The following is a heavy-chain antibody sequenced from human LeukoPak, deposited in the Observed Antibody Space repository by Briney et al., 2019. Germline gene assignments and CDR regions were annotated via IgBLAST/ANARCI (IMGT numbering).Heavy chain of an antibody. CDR3: AKGYSVDMDV. CDR2: IYDTGST. D-gene: IGHD1-26*01. Sequence: SETLSLTCSVSGAYISTYYWNWIRQPPGKGLEWIGYIYDTGSTFYNPSLKSRVTISADTSKNQVSLKLSSVTAADTAVYYCAKGYSVDMDVWGQGTMVTVSS. V-gene: IGHV4-59*01. J-gene: IGHJ3*01. CDR1: GAYISTYY.